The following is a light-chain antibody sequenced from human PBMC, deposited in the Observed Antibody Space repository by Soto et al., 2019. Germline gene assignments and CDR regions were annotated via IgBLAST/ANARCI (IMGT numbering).Light chain of an antibody. CDR3: ATWDGSLNSPV. CDR2: SSD. J-gene: IGLJ2*01. Sequence: QPVLTQPPSASGTPGQRVTISCSGSSSNIGSNTVHWYQQLPGTAPKLLIYSSDQRPSGVPDRFSGSKSGTSASLAISGLQSDDEADYYCATWDGSLNSPVFGGGTKLTVL. V-gene: IGLV1-44*01. CDR1: SSNIGSNT.